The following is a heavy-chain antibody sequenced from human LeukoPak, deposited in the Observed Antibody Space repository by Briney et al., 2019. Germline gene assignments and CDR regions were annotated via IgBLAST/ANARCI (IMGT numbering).Heavy chain of an antibody. J-gene: IGHJ6*02. CDR1: GYTFTGYY. CDR3: ARDTGPDILTGYYRSHYYYGMDV. V-gene: IGHV1-2*02. Sequence: ASVKVSCKASGYTFTGYYMHWVRQAPGQGLEWMGWINPNSGGTNYAQKFQGRVTMTRDTSISTAYMELSRLRSDDTAVYYCARDTGPDILTGYYRSHYYYGMDVWGQGTTVTVSS. CDR2: INPNSGGT. D-gene: IGHD3-9*01.